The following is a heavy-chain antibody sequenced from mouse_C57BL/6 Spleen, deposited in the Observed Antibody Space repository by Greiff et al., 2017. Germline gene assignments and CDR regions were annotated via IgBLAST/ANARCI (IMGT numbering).Heavy chain of an antibody. V-gene: IGHV3-6*01. CDR2: ISYDGSN. Sequence: EVQLVESGPGLVKPSQSLSLTCSVTGYSITSGYYWNWIRQFPGNKLEWMGYISYDGSNNYNPSLKNRISITRDTSKNQFFLKLNSVTTEDTATYYCARLDSNYGMDYWGQGTSVTVAS. J-gene: IGHJ4*01. D-gene: IGHD2-5*01. CDR1: GYSITSGYY. CDR3: ARLDSNYGMDY.